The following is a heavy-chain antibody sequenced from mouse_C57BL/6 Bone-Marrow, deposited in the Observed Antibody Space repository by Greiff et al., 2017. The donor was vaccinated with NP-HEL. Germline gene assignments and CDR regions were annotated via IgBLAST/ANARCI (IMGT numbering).Heavy chain of an antibody. CDR1: GYTFTSYW. D-gene: IGHD2-4*01. J-gene: IGHJ2*01. CDR2: IYPGSGST. Sequence: VQLQQPGAELVKPGASVKMSCKASGYTFTSYWITWVKQRPGQGLEWIGDIYPGSGSTNYNEKFKSKATLTVDKSSSTAYMQLSSLTSEDSAVYYCARVMGFYYDYLDYWGQGTTLTVSS. V-gene: IGHV1-55*01. CDR3: ARVMGFYYDYLDY.